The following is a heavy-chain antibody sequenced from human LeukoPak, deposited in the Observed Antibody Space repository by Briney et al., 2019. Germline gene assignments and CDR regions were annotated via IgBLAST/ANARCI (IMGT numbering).Heavy chain of an antibody. V-gene: IGHV4-59*01. CDR2: ISYSGST. CDR1: GGSISSYY. J-gene: IGHJ4*02. D-gene: IGHD2-2*01. CDR3: ARVVVPTNFDY. Sequence: SETLSLTCSVSGGSISSYYWSWGRQPPGKGLEWIGYISYSGSTNYNPSLKSRVTISLDTSKNQFSLRLSSMTAADTAVYYCARVVVPTNFDYWGQGTLVSVSS.